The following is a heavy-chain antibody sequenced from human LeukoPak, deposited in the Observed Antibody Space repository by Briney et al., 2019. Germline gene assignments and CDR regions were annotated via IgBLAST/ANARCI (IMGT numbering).Heavy chain of an antibody. CDR1: GFTFSSYG. D-gene: IGHD3-10*01. Sequence: GGSLRLSCAASGFTFSSYGMRWGRQAPGKGLEWVAFIRYDGSNKYYADTVKGRFTISRDNSKNKLYLQMNSLRAEDTAVYYCAKGPVRGVIMDYWGQGTLVTVSS. V-gene: IGHV3-30*02. CDR2: IRYDGSNK. J-gene: IGHJ4*02. CDR3: AKGPVRGVIMDY.